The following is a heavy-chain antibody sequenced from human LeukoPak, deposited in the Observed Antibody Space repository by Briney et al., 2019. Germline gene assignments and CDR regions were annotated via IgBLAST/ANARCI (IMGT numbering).Heavy chain of an antibody. CDR1: GFIFSRYA. V-gene: IGHV3-30-3*01. J-gene: IGHJ6*03. D-gene: IGHD3-10*01. CDR3: ARDQVAMVRERYYYYYMDV. Sequence: GGSLRLSCAASGFIFSRYAMSWVRQAPGKGLEWVAVISYDGSNKYYADSVKGRFTISRDNSKNTLYLQMNSLRAEDTAVYYCARDQVAMVRERYYYYYMDVWGKGTTVTVSS. CDR2: ISYDGSNK.